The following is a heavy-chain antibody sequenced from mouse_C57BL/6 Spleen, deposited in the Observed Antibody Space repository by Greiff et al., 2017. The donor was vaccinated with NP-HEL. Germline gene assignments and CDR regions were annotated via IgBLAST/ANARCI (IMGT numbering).Heavy chain of an antibody. CDR2: ISYDGSN. CDR3: ASDQITTVVDHFDY. CDR1: GYSITSGYY. J-gene: IGHJ2*01. D-gene: IGHD1-1*01. V-gene: IGHV3-6*01. Sequence: DVQLQESGPGLVKPSQSLSLTCSVTGYSITSGYYWNWIRQFPGNKLEWMGYISYDGSNNYNPSLKNRISITRDTSKNQFFLKLNSVTTEETATYSCASDQITTVVDHFDYWDQGTTLTVSS.